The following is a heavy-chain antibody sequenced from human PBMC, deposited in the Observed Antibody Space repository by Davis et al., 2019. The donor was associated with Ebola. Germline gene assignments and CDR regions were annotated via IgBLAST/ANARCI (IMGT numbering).Heavy chain of an antibody. CDR2: IKEDGSAT. CDR1: GVMFTRYW. V-gene: IGHV3-7*01. Sequence: GESLKISCAASGVMFTRYWMSWVRQAPGKGLEWVANIKEDGSATNYVDSVKGRFTISRDNAKKSLYLEMNSLRAEDTAVYYCATDNWGPALWGQGTLLTVSS. CDR3: ATDNWGPAL. J-gene: IGHJ4*02. D-gene: IGHD7-27*01.